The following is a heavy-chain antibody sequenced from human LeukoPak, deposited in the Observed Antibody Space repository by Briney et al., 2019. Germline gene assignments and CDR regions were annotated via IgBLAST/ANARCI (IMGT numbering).Heavy chain of an antibody. CDR2: IKQDGSEK. J-gene: IGHJ3*02. V-gene: IGHV3-7*03. Sequence: PGGSLRLSCGAPGFTFSSYWMSWVRQTPGKGLEWVANIKQDGSEKYYVDSVKGRFTISRDNAKNSLYLQMNSLRAEDTAVYYCARRYFDIWGQGTMVTVSS. CDR3: ARRYFDI. CDR1: GFTFSSYW.